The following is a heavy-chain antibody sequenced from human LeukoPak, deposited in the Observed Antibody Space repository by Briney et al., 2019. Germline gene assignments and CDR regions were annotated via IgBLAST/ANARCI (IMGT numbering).Heavy chain of an antibody. J-gene: IGHJ5*02. CDR2: IYTSGST. V-gene: IGHV4-4*07. Sequence: PSETLSLTCSVSGGSISSYHWSWIRQPAGKGLEWIGRIYTSGSTNYNPSLKSRVTISVDKSNNQFSLKLNSVTAADAAVYYCARDYRVIYGPEGLYPWGRGTLVTVSS. CDR3: ARDYRVIYGPEGLYP. CDR1: GGSISSYH. D-gene: IGHD3-3*01.